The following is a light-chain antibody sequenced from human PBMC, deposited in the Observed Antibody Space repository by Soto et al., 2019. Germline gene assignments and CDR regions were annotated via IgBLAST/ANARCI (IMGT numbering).Light chain of an antibody. Sequence: IVLTQSPGTLSFSPGERATLSCRASQSVSRSDLAWYQQKPGQAPRLLIYGASSRATGIPDRFSGSGSGTDFTLTISRMEPEDFAVYYCKQFSSTPSWTFGQGNKVEIX. CDR1: QSVSRSD. CDR2: GAS. CDR3: KQFSSTPSWT. V-gene: IGKV3-20*01. J-gene: IGKJ1*01.